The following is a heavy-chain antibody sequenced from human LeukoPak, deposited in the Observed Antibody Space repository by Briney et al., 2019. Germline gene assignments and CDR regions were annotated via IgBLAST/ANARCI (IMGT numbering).Heavy chain of an antibody. Sequence: GGSLRLSCAASGFTLSSYDMHWVRQATGKGLEWVSTIGSAGDTYYPGSVKGRFTISRENTKNSLYLQMNSLRAGDTAVYYCARGISPVDIVAGDWFDPWGQGTLVTVSS. D-gene: IGHD5-12*01. V-gene: IGHV3-13*01. CDR3: ARGISPVDIVAGDWFDP. CDR2: IGSAGDT. CDR1: GFTLSSYD. J-gene: IGHJ5*02.